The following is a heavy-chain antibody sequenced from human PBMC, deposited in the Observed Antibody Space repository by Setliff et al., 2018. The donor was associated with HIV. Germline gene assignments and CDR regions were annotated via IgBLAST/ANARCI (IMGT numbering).Heavy chain of an antibody. CDR1: GFTFSTSW. CDR3: MYGGRTATTH. V-gene: IGHV3-74*01. J-gene: IGHJ4*02. Sequence: GGSLRLSCAASGFTFSTSWMNWVRQAPGKGLVWVARINADGSSTNYADSVKGRFTISRDNAKYSLYLQMNTLRVEDTAVYYCMYGGRTATTHWGQGTLVTVSS. CDR2: INADGSST. D-gene: IGHD4-17*01.